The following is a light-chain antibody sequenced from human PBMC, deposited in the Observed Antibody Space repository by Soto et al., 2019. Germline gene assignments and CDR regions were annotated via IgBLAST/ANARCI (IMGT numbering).Light chain of an antibody. CDR1: QSFSSSY. J-gene: IGKJ5*01. CDR2: GAS. V-gene: IGKV3-20*01. Sequence: VSTQAPVSLSFSPGERATLSCRASQSFSSSYLAWCQQKPGQAPRLLIYGASRRATGIPDRFSGSASGTDFTLTISRLEPEDFAVYFCQQYSDLPMTFGQGTRLEIK. CDR3: QQYSDLPMT.